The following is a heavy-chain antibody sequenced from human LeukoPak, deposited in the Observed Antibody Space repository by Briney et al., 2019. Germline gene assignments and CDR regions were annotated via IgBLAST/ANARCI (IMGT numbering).Heavy chain of an antibody. V-gene: IGHV4-34*01. D-gene: IGHD3-22*01. J-gene: IGHJ4*02. CDR2: INHSGST. CDR3: ARGHHYYDSSGKWDY. Sequence: PSETLSLTCAVYGGSFSGYYWSWIRQPPGKGLEWIGEINHSGSTNYNPSLKSRVTISVDTSKNQFSLKLSSVTAADTAVHYCARGHHYYDSSGKWDYWGQGTLVTVPS. CDR1: GGSFSGYY.